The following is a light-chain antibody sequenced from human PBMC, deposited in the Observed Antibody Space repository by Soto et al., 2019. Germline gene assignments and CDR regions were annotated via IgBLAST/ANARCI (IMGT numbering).Light chain of an antibody. CDR2: KAS. Sequence: DIQMTQSPSTLSGSVGDRVTITCRASQSISSWLAWYQQKPGKAPKLLIYKASSLQSGVPSRFSGSGSGTEFTLTITSLQPDDFATYYCQQYNTFLTFGGGTKV. J-gene: IGKJ4*01. CDR3: QQYNTFLT. V-gene: IGKV1-5*03. CDR1: QSISSW.